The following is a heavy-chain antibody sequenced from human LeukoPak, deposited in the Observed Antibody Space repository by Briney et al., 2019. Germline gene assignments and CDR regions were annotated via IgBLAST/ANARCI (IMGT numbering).Heavy chain of an antibody. CDR3: ARSRIAAAGGGMIYYYYGMDV. CDR2: ISSSGSTI. CDR1: GFTFSSYE. J-gene: IGHJ6*02. V-gene: IGHV3-48*03. Sequence: GGSLRLSCAASGFTFSSYEMNWVRQAPGKGLEWVSYISSSGSTIYYADSVKGRFTISRENAKNSLYLQMNSLRAGDTAVYYCARSRIAAAGGGMIYYYYGMDVWGQGTTVTVSS. D-gene: IGHD6-13*01.